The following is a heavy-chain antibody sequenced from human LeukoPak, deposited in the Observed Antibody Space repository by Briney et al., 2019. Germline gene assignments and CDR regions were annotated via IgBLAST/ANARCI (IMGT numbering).Heavy chain of an antibody. CDR2: IYYSGST. CDR3: ARALGPYGSGSSYYFDY. J-gene: IGHJ4*02. Sequence: PSETLSLTCTVSGGSITSYYWSWIRQPPGKGLEWIAYIYYSGSTKYNPSLKSRVTMSVDTSKNQFSLKVHSATAADTAVYYCARALGPYGSGSSYYFDYWGQGALLTVSS. V-gene: IGHV4-59*01. CDR1: GGSITSYY. D-gene: IGHD3-10*01.